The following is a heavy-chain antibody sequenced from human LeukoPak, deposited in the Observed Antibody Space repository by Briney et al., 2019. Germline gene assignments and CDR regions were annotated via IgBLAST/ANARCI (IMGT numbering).Heavy chain of an antibody. CDR3: ARDVVSTGEPKSELRGGYFDY. Sequence: ASVKVSCKASGYTFTSYYMHWVRQAPGQGLDWMGIINPSGGSTSYAQKFQGRVTMTRDTSTSTVYMELSSLRSEYTAVYYCARDVVSTGEPKSELRGGYFDYWGQGTLVTVSS. J-gene: IGHJ4*02. CDR2: INPSGGST. V-gene: IGHV1-46*03. CDR1: GYTFTSYY. D-gene: IGHD1-26*01.